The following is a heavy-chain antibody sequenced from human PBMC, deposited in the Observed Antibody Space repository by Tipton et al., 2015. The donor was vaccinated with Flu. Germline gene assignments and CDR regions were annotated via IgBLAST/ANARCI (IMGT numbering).Heavy chain of an antibody. Sequence: SLRLSCTASGFTFGDYAMSWVRQAPGKGLEWVGFIRSKAYGGTTEYAASVKGRFTISRDDSKSIAYLQMNSLKTEDTAVYHCTRARRSGYYYGMDVWDQGP. J-gene: IGHJ6*02. CDR1: GFTFGDYA. CDR3: TRARRSGYYYGMDV. CDR2: IRSKAYGGTT. D-gene: IGHD3-10*01. V-gene: IGHV3-49*04.